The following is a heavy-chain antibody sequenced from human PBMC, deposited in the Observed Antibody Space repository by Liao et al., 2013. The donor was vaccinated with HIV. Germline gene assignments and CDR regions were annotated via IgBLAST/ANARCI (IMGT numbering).Heavy chain of an antibody. J-gene: IGHJ6*04. Sequence: QLQLQESGPGLVKPSETLSLTCAVYGGSFSGYYWSWIRQPPGKGLEWIGEINHSGSTNYNPSLKSRVTISVDTSKDQFSLKLSSVTAADTAIYYCARSERWTLSSGDVWGKGTTVTVSS. CDR2: INHSGST. CDR1: GGSFSGYY. D-gene: IGHD3-10*01. CDR3: ARSERWTLSSGDV. V-gene: IGHV4-34*10.